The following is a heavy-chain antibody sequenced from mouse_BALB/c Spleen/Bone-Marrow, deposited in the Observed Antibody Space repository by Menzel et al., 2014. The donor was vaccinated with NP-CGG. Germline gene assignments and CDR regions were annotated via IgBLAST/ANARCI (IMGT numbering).Heavy chain of an antibody. D-gene: IGHD2-4*01. CDR1: GYTFSTYW. V-gene: IGHV1-9*01. CDR3: ARLITTGGFAY. CDR2: ILPGSGTT. Sequence: VQLQQSGAELMKPGASVKISCKATGYTFSTYWIEWVKQRPGHGLEWIGEILPGSGTTNYNEKFKGKATFTADTSSNTAYMQLNSLTSEDSAVYYCARLITTGGFAYWGQGTLVTVSA. J-gene: IGHJ3*01.